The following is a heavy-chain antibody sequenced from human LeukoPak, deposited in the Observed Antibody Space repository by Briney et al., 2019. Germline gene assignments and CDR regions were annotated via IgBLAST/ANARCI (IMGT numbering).Heavy chain of an antibody. CDR1: GGSISSYY. J-gene: IGHJ4*02. Sequence: SETLSLTCTVSGGSISSYYWSWIRQPAGKGLEWIGRIYTSGSTNYNPSLKSRVTMSVDTSKNQFSLKLSSVTAADTAVYYCAREFYDILTGYTAFDYWGQGTLVTVSS. CDR2: IYTSGST. D-gene: IGHD3-9*01. CDR3: AREFYDILTGYTAFDY. V-gene: IGHV4-4*07.